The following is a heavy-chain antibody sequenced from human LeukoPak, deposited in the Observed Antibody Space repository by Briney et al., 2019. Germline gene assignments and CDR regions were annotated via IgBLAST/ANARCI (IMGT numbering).Heavy chain of an antibody. CDR2: IYSGGST. J-gene: IGHJ6*02. D-gene: IGHD3-3*01. Sequence: GGSLRLSCAASGFTVSSNYMSWVRQAPGKGLEWVSVIYSGGSTYYADSVKSRFTISRDNSKNTLYLQMNSLRAEDTAVYYCAKENDFWSGLTYYYYGMDVWGQGTTVTVSS. CDR3: AKENDFWSGLTYYYYGMDV. CDR1: GFTVSSNY. V-gene: IGHV3-53*05.